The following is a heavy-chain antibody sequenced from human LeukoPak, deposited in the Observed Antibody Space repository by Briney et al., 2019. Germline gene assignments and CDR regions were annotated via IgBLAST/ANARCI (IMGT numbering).Heavy chain of an antibody. V-gene: IGHV4-59*01. J-gene: IGHJ5*02. D-gene: IGHD1-26*01. CDR2: IYYSGST. CDR1: GGSISSYY. Sequence: SETLSLTCTVSGGSISSYYRSWIRQPPGKGLEWIWYIYYSGSTNYNPSPKSRVTISVDASKNQFCLKLRSVTAADTAVYYCARWAIEIGGAPKGGWFDPGCQETLVIVVS. CDR3: ARWAIEIGGAPKGGWFDP.